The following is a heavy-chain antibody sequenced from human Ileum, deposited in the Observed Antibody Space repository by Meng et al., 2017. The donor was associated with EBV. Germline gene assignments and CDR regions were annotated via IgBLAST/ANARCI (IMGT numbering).Heavy chain of an antibody. CDR3: ARGREYTGQLDL. J-gene: IGHJ5*02. D-gene: IGHD5-18*01. CDR1: GGSISTSYYY. Sequence: HLGRQGSGPGLGKPPRTLPSTCTFSGGSISTSYYYWGWIRQPPGKGLEWIGTVYYSGATQYNPSLKTRVTISVDTSKNQFSLKLTYVTAADSGLYFCARGREYTGQLDLWGLGTLVTVSS. CDR2: VYYSGAT. V-gene: IGHV4-39*07.